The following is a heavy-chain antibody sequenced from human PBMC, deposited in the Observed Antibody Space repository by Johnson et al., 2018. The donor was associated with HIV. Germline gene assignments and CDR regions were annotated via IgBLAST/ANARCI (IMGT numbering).Heavy chain of an antibody. CDR3: AKDGGGGYDRAFDI. CDR2: ISYDGSNK. V-gene: IGHV3-30-3*01. Sequence: VQLVESGGGLVKPGGSLRLSCAASGFTFSTYAMHWVRQAPGKGLEWVAVISYDGSNKYYADSVKGRFTISRDNSKNTLYLQMNSLRAEDTAVYYCAKDGGGGYDRAFDIWGQGTMVTVSS. CDR1: GFTFSTYA. D-gene: IGHD5-12*01. J-gene: IGHJ3*02.